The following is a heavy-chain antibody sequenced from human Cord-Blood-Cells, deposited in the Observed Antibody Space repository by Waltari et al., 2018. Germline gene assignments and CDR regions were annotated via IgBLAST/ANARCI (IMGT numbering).Heavy chain of an antibody. V-gene: IGHV1-69*01. CDR2: IIPIFGTA. Sequence: QVQLVQSGAEVKKPGSSVKVSCKASGGTFSSYAISWVRRAPGQGLEWMGGIIPIFGTANYAQKFQGRVTITADESTSTAYMELSSLRSEDTAVYYCARSGYDQGFYYYYGMDVWGQGTTVTVSS. D-gene: IGHD5-12*01. J-gene: IGHJ6*02. CDR3: ARSGYDQGFYYYYGMDV. CDR1: GGTFSSYA.